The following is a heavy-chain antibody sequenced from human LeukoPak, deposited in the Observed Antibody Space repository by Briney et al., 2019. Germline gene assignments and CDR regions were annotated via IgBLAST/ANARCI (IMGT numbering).Heavy chain of an antibody. Sequence: EASVKVSCKASGGTFSSYAISWVRQAPGQGLEWMGRIIPIFGTANYAQKFQGRVTITTDESTSTAYMELSSLRSEDTAVYYCARGSGSYFPTPPLDYWGQGTLVTVSS. V-gene: IGHV1-69*05. CDR3: ARGSGSYFPTPPLDY. J-gene: IGHJ4*02. D-gene: IGHD1-26*01. CDR1: GGTFSSYA. CDR2: IIPIFGTA.